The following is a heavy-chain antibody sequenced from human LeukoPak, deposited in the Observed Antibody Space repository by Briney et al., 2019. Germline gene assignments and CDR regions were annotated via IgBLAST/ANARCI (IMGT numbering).Heavy chain of an antibody. D-gene: IGHD2-21*01. CDR1: GFSFGNYA. V-gene: IGHV3-23*01. J-gene: IGHJ5*01. Sequence: GGSLRLSCVASGFSFGNYAISWVRQAPGKGLQWVSQISGTGGATWYAGFARDRFTISRDNSKKTLYLQMSGLRVEDTAMYYCVKDPRDTYGTNWFVSWGQGTLLIVSS. CDR2: ISGTGGAT. CDR3: VKDPRDTYGTNWFVS.